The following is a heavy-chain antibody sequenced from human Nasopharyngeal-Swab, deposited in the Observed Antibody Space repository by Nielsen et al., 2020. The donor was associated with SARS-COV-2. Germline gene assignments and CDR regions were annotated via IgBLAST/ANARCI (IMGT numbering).Heavy chain of an antibody. CDR1: GFTFNNYN. CDR3: ARDGLDYDFWSAYFMDV. V-gene: IGHV3-21*01. D-gene: IGHD3-3*01. J-gene: IGHJ6*02. Sequence: GESLKIPCAASGFTFNNYNFNWVRQAPGKGLEWVSSISSSSSYIYYADSVKGRFTISRHNAKNSLYLQMNSLRAEDTAVYYCARDGLDYDFWSAYFMDVWGQGTTVTVSS. CDR2: ISSSSSYI.